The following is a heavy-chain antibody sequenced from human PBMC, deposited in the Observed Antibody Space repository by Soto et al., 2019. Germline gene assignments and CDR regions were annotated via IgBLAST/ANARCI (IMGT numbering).Heavy chain of an antibody. Sequence: QITLKESGPTLVKPTQTLTLTCTFSGFSLTTPEVGGGWIRQPPGKALEGLAFISWKDERRYSPSLKSRLTITKATSKNPVVLTMTNVEPADTGTYFCAHRPPKFSTAWLAFDFWGQGTMVAVSS. V-gene: IGHV2-5*01. CDR3: AHRPPKFSTAWLAFDF. D-gene: IGHD5-12*01. CDR1: GFSLTTPEVG. CDR2: ISWKDER. J-gene: IGHJ3*01.